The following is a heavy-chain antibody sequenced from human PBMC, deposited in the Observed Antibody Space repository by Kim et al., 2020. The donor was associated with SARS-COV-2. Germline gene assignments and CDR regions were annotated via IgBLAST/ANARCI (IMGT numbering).Heavy chain of an antibody. D-gene: IGHD3-22*01. Sequence: NYAQKFQGRVTITADESTSTAYMELSSLRSEDTAVYYCARVYDSSGYYDYWGQGTLVTVSS. V-gene: IGHV1-69*01. J-gene: IGHJ4*02. CDR3: ARVYDSSGYYDY.